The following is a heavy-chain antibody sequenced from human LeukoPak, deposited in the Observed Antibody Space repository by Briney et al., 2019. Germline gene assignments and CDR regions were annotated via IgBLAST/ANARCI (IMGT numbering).Heavy chain of an antibody. CDR2: ISGSGGST. CDR3: AKGGPGPPAAAGPV. J-gene: IGHJ4*02. V-gene: IGHV3-23*01. D-gene: IGHD6-13*01. Sequence: PEGPLRLSCAASGFTFSSYAMSWVRQAPGKGQEWVSAISGSGGSTYYADSVKGRFTISRDNSKNTLYLQMNSLRAEDTAVYYCAKGGPGPPAAAGPVWGQGTLVTVSS. CDR1: GFTFSSYA.